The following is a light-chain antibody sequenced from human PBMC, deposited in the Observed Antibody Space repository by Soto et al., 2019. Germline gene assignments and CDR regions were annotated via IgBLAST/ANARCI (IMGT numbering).Light chain of an antibody. CDR1: ALPKKN. CDR2: GDN. V-gene: IGLV3-10*01. CDR3: YSTDSSNSRGV. J-gene: IGLJ2*01. Sequence: SYELTQPPSVSVSPGQTARITCSGDALPKKNAYWYQQRSGQAPVLVIYGDNKRPSGIPERFSVSSSGTVATLTISGAQVEDEADYFCYSTDSSNSRGVFGVGTQLTVL.